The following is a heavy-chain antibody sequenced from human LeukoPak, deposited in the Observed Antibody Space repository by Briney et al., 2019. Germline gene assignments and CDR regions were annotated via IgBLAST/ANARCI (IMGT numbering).Heavy chain of an antibody. CDR3: ARIPKIVVDRSYYFDY. D-gene: IGHD3-22*01. Sequence: EGSLRLSCAASGFTFSSYGMHWVRQAPGKGLEWVAVISYDGSNKYYADSVKGRFTISRDNSKNTLYLQMNSLRAEDTAVYYCARIPKIVVDRSYYFDYWGQGTLVTVSS. CDR2: ISYDGSNK. J-gene: IGHJ4*02. CDR1: GFTFSSYG. V-gene: IGHV3-30*03.